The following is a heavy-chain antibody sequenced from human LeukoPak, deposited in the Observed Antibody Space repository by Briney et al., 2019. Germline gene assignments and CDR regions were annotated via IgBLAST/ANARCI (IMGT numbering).Heavy chain of an antibody. V-gene: IGHV3-23*01. J-gene: IGHJ4*02. CDR3: AKDPEQLIGYCSGGTCSLRY. CDR2: ISGSGTST. CDR1: GFTFSAFA. Sequence: GGSLRLSCAASGFTFSAFAMSWVRQAPGKGLEWVSTISGSGTSTYFADSVKGRVTISRDNSKNTLYLQMNSLRAEDTAVYYCAKDPEQLIGYCSGGTCSLRYWGQGTLVTVSS. D-gene: IGHD2-15*01.